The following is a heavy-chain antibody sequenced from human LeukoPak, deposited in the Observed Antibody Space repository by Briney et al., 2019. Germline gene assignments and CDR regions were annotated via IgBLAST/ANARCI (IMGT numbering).Heavy chain of an antibody. D-gene: IGHD6-13*01. CDR3: AREISSWYRTEGRFDP. V-gene: IGHV3-7*01. Sequence: PGGSLRLSCAASGFTFRSYWMTSVRQAPGKGLEWVANIKQDGSEKYYVDSVRGRFTISRDNAKSSLYLQMNSLRVEDTAVYYCAREISSWYRTEGRFDPWGQGTLVTVSS. CDR2: IKQDGSEK. J-gene: IGHJ5*02. CDR1: GFTFRSYW.